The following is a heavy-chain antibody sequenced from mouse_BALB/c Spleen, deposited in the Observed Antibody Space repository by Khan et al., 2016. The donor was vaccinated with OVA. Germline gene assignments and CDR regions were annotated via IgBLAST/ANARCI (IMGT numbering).Heavy chain of an antibody. CDR2: INIYTGEP. V-gene: IGHV9-3-1*01. D-gene: IGHD2-1*01. J-gene: IGHJ3*01. Sequence: QIQLVQSGPELKKPGETVKISCKASGYTFTNYGMNWVKQAPGKGLKWMGWINIYTGEPTYADDFKGRFAFSLETSASPAYLEINNLKNEDAVTYFCARSNGNYWFVCWGQGTLDTVSA. CDR3: ARSNGNYWFVC. CDR1: GYTFTNYG.